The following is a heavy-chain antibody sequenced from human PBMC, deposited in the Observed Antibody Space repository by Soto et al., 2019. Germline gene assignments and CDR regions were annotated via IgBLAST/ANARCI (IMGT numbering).Heavy chain of an antibody. CDR2: IYHSGTT. D-gene: IGHD5-12*01. Sequence: QVQLQESGPGLVKPSQTLSLTCTVSGGSISSGGYYWSWIRQHPGKGLEWIGYIYHSGTTYYTPSLKSRVTISVDTSKNQFSLKMSSVTPADTAVYYWARHRGYSGYDYFDDWGQGTLVTVSS. CDR3: ARHRGYSGYDYFDD. V-gene: IGHV4-31*03. J-gene: IGHJ4*02. CDR1: GGSISSGGYY.